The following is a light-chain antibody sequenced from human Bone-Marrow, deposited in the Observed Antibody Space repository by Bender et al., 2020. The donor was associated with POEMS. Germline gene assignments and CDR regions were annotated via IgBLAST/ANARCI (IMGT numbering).Light chain of an antibody. Sequence: QSVLTQPPSASGTPGQRVTISCSGGSSNIGAHAVNWYQHLPGTAPKLLIYSSHRRPSEVPDRFSGSRSGTSASLAISGLQSEDEADYYCQTWGTDNRVVFGGGTKLTVL. V-gene: IGLV1-44*01. CDR3: QTWGTDNRVV. J-gene: IGLJ2*01. CDR2: SSH. CDR1: SSNIGAHA.